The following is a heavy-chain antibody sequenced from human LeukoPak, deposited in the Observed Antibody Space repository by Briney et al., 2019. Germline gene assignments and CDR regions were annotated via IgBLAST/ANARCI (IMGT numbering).Heavy chain of an antibody. D-gene: IGHD4-17*01. CDR1: GFTFSSYG. CDR2: IWYDGSNK. CDR3: AGDYGEYYYGMDV. V-gene: IGHV3-33*01. Sequence: GRSLRLSCAASGFTFSSYGMHWVRQAPGKGLEWVAVIWYDGSNKCYADSVKGRFTISRDNSKNTLYLQMNSLRAEDTAVYNCAGDYGEYYYGMDVWGQGTTVTVSS. J-gene: IGHJ6*02.